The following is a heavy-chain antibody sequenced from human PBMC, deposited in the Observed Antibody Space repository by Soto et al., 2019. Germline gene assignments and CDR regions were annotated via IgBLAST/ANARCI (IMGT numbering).Heavy chain of an antibody. CDR2: IVVGSGNT. V-gene: IGHV1-58*01. CDR3: ARISTGLSIAVAGQRRASFAI. CDR1: GFTFTSSA. J-gene: IGHJ3*02. D-gene: IGHD6-19*01. Sequence: SVKVSCKASGFTFTSSAVQWVRQARGQRLEWIGWIVVGSGNTNYAQKFQERVTITRDMSTSTAYMELSSLRSEDTAVYYCARISTGLSIAVAGQRRASFAIWGQGTLVTVSS.